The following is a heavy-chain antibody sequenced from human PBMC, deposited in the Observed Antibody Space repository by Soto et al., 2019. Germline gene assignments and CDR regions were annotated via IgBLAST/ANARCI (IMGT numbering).Heavy chain of an antibody. J-gene: IGHJ4*02. CDR1: GDTFAFYS. V-gene: IGHV1-69*02. Sequence: VASVKVSCKASGDTFAFYSINWVRQAPGLGLEWMGRINPILSMSNYAQRFQGRVTMTADKSTSTAYMVLNSLRSEDTAIYYCATSYGSGYRAFDYWGQGALVTVSS. D-gene: IGHD3-10*01. CDR3: ATSYGSGYRAFDY. CDR2: INPILSMS.